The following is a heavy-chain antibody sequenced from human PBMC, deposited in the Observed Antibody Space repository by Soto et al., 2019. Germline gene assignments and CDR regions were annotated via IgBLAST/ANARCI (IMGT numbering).Heavy chain of an antibody. Sequence: SETLSLTCTVSGGSVSSGSYYWCWIRQPPEKGLEWIGYIYYSGSTNYNPSLKSRGTISVDTSKNHFSLKLSSLTDAAPAVYYCGGGRQAVAGPDAFGIWGKGTMVTVSS. D-gene: IGHD6-19*01. CDR1: GGSVSSGSYY. CDR3: GGGRQAVAGPDAFGI. J-gene: IGHJ3*02. CDR2: IYYSGST. V-gene: IGHV4-61*01.